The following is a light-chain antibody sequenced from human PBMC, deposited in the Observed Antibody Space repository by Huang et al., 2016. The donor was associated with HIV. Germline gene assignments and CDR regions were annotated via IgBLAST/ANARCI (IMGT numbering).Light chain of an antibody. V-gene: IGKV4-1*01. J-gene: IGKJ4*01. CDR3: QQYADIPT. Sequence: DIVMTPSPDSLAVSLGERASINCKSSQSVFFSSTNKNHLAWYQQKPGQPPRLLIYWASTRESGVPDWFSGSGSETDFTLTINSLQAEDVAVYHCQQYADIPTFGGGTKVEIK. CDR2: WAS. CDR1: QSVFFSSTNKNH.